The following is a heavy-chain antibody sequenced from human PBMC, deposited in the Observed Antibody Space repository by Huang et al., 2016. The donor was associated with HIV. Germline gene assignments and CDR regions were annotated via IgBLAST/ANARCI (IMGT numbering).Heavy chain of an antibody. J-gene: IGHJ6*03. V-gene: IGHV4-39*01. CDR1: GGSIRSSDYH. CDR3: ARHREGPVAYYSGWGSHLNYMDV. Sequence: QLLLQESGPGLVKPSEALALTCAVSGGSIRSSDYHWGWIRQPPGKGLEWIGSIYDKGSTHNSPSRNSGVTIAVDTSRNLFFLNLTAMTAADTAVYYCARHREGPVAYYSGWGSHLNYMDVWGRGRTVVVSS. D-gene: IGHD3-10*01. CDR2: IYDKGST.